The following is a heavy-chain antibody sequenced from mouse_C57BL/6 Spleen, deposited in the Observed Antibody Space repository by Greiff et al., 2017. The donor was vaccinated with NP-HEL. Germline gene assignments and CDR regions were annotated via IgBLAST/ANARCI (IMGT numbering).Heavy chain of an antibody. J-gene: IGHJ2*01. Sequence: VQVVESGPELVKPGASVKISCKASGYAFSSSWMNWVKQRPGKGLEWIGRIYPGDGDTNYNGKYKGKPTLTADKSSSTPSMQLSRLTSEASAVYFCASNWEYYFDYWGQGTTLTVSS. CDR2: IYPGDGDT. V-gene: IGHV1-82*01. CDR1: GYAFSSSW. CDR3: ASNWEYYFDY. D-gene: IGHD4-1*01.